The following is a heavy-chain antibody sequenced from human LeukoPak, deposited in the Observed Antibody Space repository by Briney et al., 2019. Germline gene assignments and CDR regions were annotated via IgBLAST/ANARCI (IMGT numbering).Heavy chain of an antibody. D-gene: IGHD3-10*01. Sequence: SGGSLRLSCAASEFTFSSTWMSWVRQAPGKGLEWVAVISYDGNNKFYADSVKGRFTISRDNSKNTLYLQMNSLRAEDTAVYYCATDGSKVREVIAYYFDYWGQGALVTVSS. V-gene: IGHV3-30-3*01. CDR1: EFTFSSTW. CDR2: ISYDGNNK. CDR3: ATDGSKVREVIAYYFDY. J-gene: IGHJ4*02.